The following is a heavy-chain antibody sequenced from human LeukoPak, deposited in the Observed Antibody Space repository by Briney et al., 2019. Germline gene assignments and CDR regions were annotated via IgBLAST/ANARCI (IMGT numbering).Heavy chain of an antibody. D-gene: IGHD3-3*01. CDR2: IYYSGST. CDR1: GGSISSSSYY. CDR3: ARASIFGDFDY. J-gene: IGHJ4*02. V-gene: IGHV4-39*07. Sequence: KTSETLSLTCTVSGGSISSSSYYWGWIRRPPGKGLEWIGSIYYSGSTNYNPSLKSRVTISVDTSKNQFSLKLSSVTAADTAVYYCARASIFGDFDYWGQGTLVTVSS.